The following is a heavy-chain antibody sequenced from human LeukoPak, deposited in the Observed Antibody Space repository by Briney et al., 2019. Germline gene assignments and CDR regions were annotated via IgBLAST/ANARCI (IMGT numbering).Heavy chain of an antibody. D-gene: IGHD6-19*01. CDR3: ARESLNGHSSAWYSYFVY. CDR2: TYYRSKWYR. Sequence: SQTLSLACVHSGDSLSTKSGAWTWIRQSPSRGLEWLGRTYYRSKWYRDYAESVTGRITINPDTSKNQFSLQLNSVTPEDTAVYYCARESLNGHSSAWYSYFVYWGQGSMVTVSS. V-gene: IGHV6-1*01. CDR1: GDSLSTKSGA. J-gene: IGHJ4*02.